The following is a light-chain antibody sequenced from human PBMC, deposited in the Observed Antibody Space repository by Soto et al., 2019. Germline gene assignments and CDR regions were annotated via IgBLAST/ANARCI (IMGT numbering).Light chain of an antibody. CDR3: QQRSNWPLLT. J-gene: IGKJ4*01. CDR1: QSVSRY. CDR2: DAS. Sequence: EIVLTQSPATLSLSPGERATLSCWASQSVSRYLAWYQQKPGQAPRLLTYDASSRATGIPARFSGSGSGTDFTLTISTLEPEDFAVYYCQQRSNWPLLTFGGGTKVESK. V-gene: IGKV3-11*01.